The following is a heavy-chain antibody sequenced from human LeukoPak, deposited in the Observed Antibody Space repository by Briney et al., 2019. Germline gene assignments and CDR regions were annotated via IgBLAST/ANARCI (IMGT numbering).Heavy chain of an antibody. CDR2: IYYSGST. V-gene: IGHV4-31*03. D-gene: IGHD6-13*01. CDR3: ARDRGKYSSSWYLHFDY. CDR1: GGSISSGGYY. J-gene: IGHJ4*02. Sequence: PSETLSLTCTVSGGSISSGGYYWSWIRQHPGKGLEWIGYIYYSGSTYYNPSPKSRVTISVDTSKNQFSLKLSSVTAADTAVYYCARDRGKYSSSWYLHFDYWGQGTLVTVSS.